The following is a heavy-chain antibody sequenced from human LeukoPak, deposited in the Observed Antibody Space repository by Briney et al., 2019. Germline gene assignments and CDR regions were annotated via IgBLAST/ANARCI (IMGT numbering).Heavy chain of an antibody. CDR3: ARVDGSGLDY. D-gene: IGHD3-10*01. Sequence: ASVTGSFTASGYSFTCHYMHWVRQAPGQGLEWMGWINPNSGGTNYAQKFQGRVTMTRDTSISTAYMELSRLRSDDTAVYYCARVDGSGLDYWGQGTLLAVSS. CDR1: GYSFTCHY. CDR2: INPNSGGT. V-gene: IGHV1-2*02. J-gene: IGHJ4*02.